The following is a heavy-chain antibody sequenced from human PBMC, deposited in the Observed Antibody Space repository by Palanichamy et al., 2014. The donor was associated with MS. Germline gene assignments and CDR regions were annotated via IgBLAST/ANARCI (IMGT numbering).Heavy chain of an antibody. CDR3: AKDLLTPSYYFDY. Sequence: EVQLVESGGGLVKPGGCLRLSCAASGSTFNGYSMNWVRQAPGKGLEWVSSIDTSSNYIYYAESVKGRFTISRDNAKNSLYLQMNSLRAEDTAVYYCAKDLLTPSYYFDYWGQGTLVTVSS. V-gene: IGHV3-21*01. J-gene: IGHJ4*02. CDR1: GSTFNGYS. D-gene: IGHD4/OR15-4a*01. CDR2: IDTSSNYI.